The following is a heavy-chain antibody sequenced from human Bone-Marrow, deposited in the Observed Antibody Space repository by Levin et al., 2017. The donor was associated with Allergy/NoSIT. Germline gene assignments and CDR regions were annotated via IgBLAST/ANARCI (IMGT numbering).Heavy chain of an antibody. J-gene: IGHJ4*02. CDR1: GACMSGHF. CDR3: ARVADDGWMPLDS. D-gene: IGHD5-24*01. V-gene: IGHV4-4*07. CDR2: IRAGVST. Sequence: CTVSGACMSGHFWSWIRQPAGKGLEWLGRIRAGVSTDYNPSLKSRITMSVDTSKSPFSLNVTSVTSADTAVYYCARVADDGWMPLDSWGQGTLVTVSS.